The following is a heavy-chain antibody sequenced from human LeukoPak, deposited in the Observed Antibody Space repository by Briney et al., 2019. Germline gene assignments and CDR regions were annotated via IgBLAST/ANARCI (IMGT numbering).Heavy chain of an antibody. D-gene: IGHD3-3*01. CDR3: ARGGVYYDFWSGYYDHSLRALFDY. J-gene: IGHJ4*02. CDR2: IYTSGST. Sequence: SETLSLTCSVSGDSISSGSYYWSWIRQPAGKGLEWIGRIYTSGSTNYIPSLKSRLTISVDTSKNQFSLKLSSVTAADTAVYYCARGGVYYDFWSGYYDHSLRALFDYWGQGTLVTVSS. CDR1: GDSISSGSYY. V-gene: IGHV4-61*02.